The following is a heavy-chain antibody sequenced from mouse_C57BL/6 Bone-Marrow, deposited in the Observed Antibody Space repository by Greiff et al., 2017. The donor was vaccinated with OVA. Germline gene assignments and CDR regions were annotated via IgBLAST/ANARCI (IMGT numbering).Heavy chain of an antibody. CDR2: INPDSSTI. D-gene: IGHD2-5*01. J-gene: IGHJ3*01. Sequence: EVKLLESGGGLVQPGGSLKLSCAASGIDFSRYWMSWVRRAPGKGLEWIGEINPDSSTINYAPSLKDKFIISRDNAKNTLYLQMSKVRSEDTALYYCARPRSNYPAWFAYWGQGTLVTVSA. V-gene: IGHV4-1*01. CDR1: GIDFSRYW. CDR3: ARPRSNYPAWFAY.